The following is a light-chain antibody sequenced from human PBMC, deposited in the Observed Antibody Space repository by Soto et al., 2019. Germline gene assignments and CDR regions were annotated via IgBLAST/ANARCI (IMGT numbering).Light chain of an antibody. CDR3: QQRSNWPPLT. V-gene: IGKV3-11*01. CDR2: DAS. Sequence: EIVLTQSPATLSLSPGERATLSCRASQSISNYLVWYQQKPGQAPRLLINDASNRATGIPARFSGSGSGTDFTLTISSLEPEDFAIYYCQQRSNWPPLTFGGGTKVEIK. CDR1: QSISNY. J-gene: IGKJ4*01.